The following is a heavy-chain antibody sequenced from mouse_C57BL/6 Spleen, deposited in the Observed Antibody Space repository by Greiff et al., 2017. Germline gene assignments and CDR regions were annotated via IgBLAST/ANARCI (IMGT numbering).Heavy chain of an antibody. CDR3: SRSRAYFVAY. Sequence: VQLQQSGPELVKPGASVKISCKASGYTFTDYYMTWVKQSPGKSLEWIGDINPNNGGTSYNQKFKGKATLTVDKSSSTAYMELRSLTSEDSAVYYCSRSRAYFVAYWGQGTLVTVSA. CDR1: GYTFTDYY. CDR2: INPNNGGT. V-gene: IGHV1-26*01. J-gene: IGHJ3*01. D-gene: IGHD6-5*01.